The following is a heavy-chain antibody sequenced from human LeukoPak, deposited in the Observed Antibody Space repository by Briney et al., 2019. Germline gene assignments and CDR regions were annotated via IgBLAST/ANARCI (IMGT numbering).Heavy chain of an antibody. CDR2: ISSGSRYI. CDR3: ARHLFDIVVVPSAIDSFDI. V-gene: IGHV3-21*01. CDR1: GFTFSGHA. Sequence: GGSLGLSCAASGFTFSGHAMTWVRQAPGKGLQWVSSISSGSRYISYAESLKGRFTISRDSAKNSLFLQMNSLGAEDTALYFCARHLFDIVVVPSAIDSFDIWGQGTMVTVSS. D-gene: IGHD2-2*02. J-gene: IGHJ3*02.